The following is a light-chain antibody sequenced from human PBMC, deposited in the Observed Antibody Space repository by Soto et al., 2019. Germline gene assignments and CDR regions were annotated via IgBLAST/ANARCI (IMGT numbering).Light chain of an antibody. Sequence: SVAGKESRSLSWPASQSVSSNLAWYQQKPGQAPRLLIYGASNRATGIPDRFSVSGSGRDITLTSSGLEPEDLAFYYCQQYGNPPLAFAGGTKVDIK. CDR2: GAS. V-gene: IGKV3D-15*01. J-gene: IGKJ4*02. CDR1: QSVSSN. CDR3: QQYGNPPLA.